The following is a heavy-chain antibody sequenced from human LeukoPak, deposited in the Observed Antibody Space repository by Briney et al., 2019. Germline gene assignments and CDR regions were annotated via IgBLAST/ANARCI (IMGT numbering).Heavy chain of an antibody. J-gene: IGHJ4*02. Sequence: SVKVSCKASGGTFSSYAISWVRQAPGQGLEWMGGIIPIFGTANYAQKFQGRVTITADESTSTAYMELSSLRSEDTAVYYCARVGYSYGYFPYYFDYWGQGTLVTVSS. V-gene: IGHV1-69*13. CDR2: IIPIFGTA. CDR3: ARVGYSYGYFPYYFDY. CDR1: GGTFSSYA. D-gene: IGHD5-18*01.